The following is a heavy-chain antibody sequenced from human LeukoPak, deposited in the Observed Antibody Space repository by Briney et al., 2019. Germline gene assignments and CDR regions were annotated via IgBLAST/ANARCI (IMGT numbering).Heavy chain of an antibody. Sequence: PSETLSLTCTVPGGSISSDYWSWIRQPPGKGLEWIGWISYSGSTTYNPSLKTRVTISLDTSKNQFSLKLSSVTAADTAVYYCARQASCSGTNCYPFDYWGQGTLVTVSS. V-gene: IGHV4-59*08. CDR3: ARQASCSGTNCYPFDY. D-gene: IGHD2-2*01. CDR1: GGSISSDY. CDR2: ISYSGST. J-gene: IGHJ4*02.